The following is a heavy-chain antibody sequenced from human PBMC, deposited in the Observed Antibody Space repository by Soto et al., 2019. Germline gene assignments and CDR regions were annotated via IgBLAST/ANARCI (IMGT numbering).Heavy chain of an antibody. D-gene: IGHD2-15*01. J-gene: IGHJ4*02. V-gene: IGHV1-46*03. Sequence: ASVKVSCKASGYTFTSYYMHWVRQAPGQGLEWMGIINPSGGSTSYAQKFQGRVTMTRDTSTSTVYMELSSLRSEDTAVYYCARGGCSGGSCYSLAHGGRLDYWGQGTLVTVSS. CDR2: INPSGGST. CDR3: ARGGCSGGSCYSLAHGGRLDY. CDR1: GYTFTSYY.